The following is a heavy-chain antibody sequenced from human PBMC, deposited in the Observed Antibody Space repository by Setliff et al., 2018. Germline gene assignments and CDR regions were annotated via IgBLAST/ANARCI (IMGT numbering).Heavy chain of an antibody. Sequence: GGSLRLSCAASGFTFSSYWMSWVRQAPGKGLEWVSAISGSGGSTYYADSVKGRFTIARDNSKNTLYLQMNSLRAEDTAVYYCATNGGYCSSTSCSLEDYWGQGTLVTVS. CDR3: ATNGGYCSSTSCSLEDY. CDR1: GFTFSSYW. CDR2: ISGSGGST. V-gene: IGHV3-23*01. D-gene: IGHD2-2*01. J-gene: IGHJ4*02.